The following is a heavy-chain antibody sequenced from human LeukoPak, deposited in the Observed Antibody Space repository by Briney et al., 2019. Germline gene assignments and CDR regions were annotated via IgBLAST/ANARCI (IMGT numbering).Heavy chain of an antibody. CDR2: TYYRSQWKT. Sequence: SQILSLTCAISGVSVSTDTVTGNCIRQSPSRGLEWLGRTYYRSQWKTDYAVSVKRRLTVNPDTSRNQFSLHLSSLTPEDTAVYFCARDAPGPDTNFDYWGQGIMVTVSS. CDR3: ARDAPGPDTNFDY. V-gene: IGHV6-1*01. J-gene: IGHJ4*02. CDR1: GVSVSTDTVT. D-gene: IGHD1-14*01.